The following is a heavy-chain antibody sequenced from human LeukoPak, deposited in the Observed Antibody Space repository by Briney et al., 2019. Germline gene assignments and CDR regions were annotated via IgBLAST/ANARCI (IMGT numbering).Heavy chain of an antibody. CDR2: IIPIFGTA. V-gene: IGHV1-69*05. CDR3: ARGGRYCSSTSCSFFDY. J-gene: IGHJ4*02. D-gene: IGHD2-2*01. Sequence: ASVKVSCKASGGTFSSYAISWVRQAPGQGLEWMGGIIPIFGTANYAQKFQGRVTITTDESTSTACMELSSLRSEDTAVYYCARGGRYCSSTSCSFFDYWGQGTLVTVSS. CDR1: GGTFSSYA.